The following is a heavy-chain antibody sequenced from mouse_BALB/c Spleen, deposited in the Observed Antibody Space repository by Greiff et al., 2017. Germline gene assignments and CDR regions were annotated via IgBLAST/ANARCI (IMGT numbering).Heavy chain of an antibody. CDR1: GFNIKDTY. Sequence: EVKLMESGAELVKPGASVKLSCTASGFNIKDTYMHWVKQRPEQGLEWIGRIDPANGNTKYDPKFQGKATITADTSSNTAYLQLSSLTSEDTAVYYCARPLDFDYWGQGTTLTVSS. CDR2: IDPANGNT. J-gene: IGHJ2*01. CDR3: ARPLDFDY. V-gene: IGHV14-3*02.